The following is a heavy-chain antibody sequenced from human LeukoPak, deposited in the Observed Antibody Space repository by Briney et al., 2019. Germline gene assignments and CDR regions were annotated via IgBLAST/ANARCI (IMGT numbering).Heavy chain of an antibody. J-gene: IGHJ5*02. V-gene: IGHV1-2*02. CDR2: LNPYTGAT. CDR3: VTATVTHTRDP. CDR1: GYTFSDFY. Sequence: ASVKVSCQPSGYTFSDFYLHWVRQPPGQGLEWMGWLNPYTGATITAQRFQGRVPLTWDTSIATGFMELTSLRSDDTAVYYCVTATVTHTRDPWGQGTLVTVSS. D-gene: IGHD4-17*01.